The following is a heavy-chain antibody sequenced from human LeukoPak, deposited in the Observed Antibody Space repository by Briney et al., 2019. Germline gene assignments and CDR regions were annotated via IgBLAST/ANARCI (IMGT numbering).Heavy chain of an antibody. Sequence: PSETLSLTCAVYGGSFSGYYWSWIRQPPGKGLEWVAEINHSGSTNYNPYLKSRVTISVETSKNQFSIKLNSVTAADTAVYYCARKGLGFGERMRKWLDLWGEGTVVTVP. D-gene: IGHD3-10*01. V-gene: IGHV4-34*01. CDR2: INHSGST. CDR1: GGSFSGYY. J-gene: IGHJ5*02. CDR3: ARKGLGFGERMRKWLDL.